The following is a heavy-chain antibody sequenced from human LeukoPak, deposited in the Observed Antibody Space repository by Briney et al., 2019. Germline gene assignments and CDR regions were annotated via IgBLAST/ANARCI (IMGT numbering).Heavy chain of an antibody. J-gene: IGHJ4*02. V-gene: IGHV4-4*07. CDR3: ARDSHYDILTGYFHFDY. D-gene: IGHD3-9*01. CDR2: IYTSGST. CDR1: GGSISSYY. Sequence: SETLSLTCTVSGGSISSYYWSWIRQPAGKGLEWIGRIYTSGSTNYNPSLKSRVTMSVDTSKNQFSLKLSSVTAADTAVYYCARDSHYDILTGYFHFDYWGQGTLATVSS.